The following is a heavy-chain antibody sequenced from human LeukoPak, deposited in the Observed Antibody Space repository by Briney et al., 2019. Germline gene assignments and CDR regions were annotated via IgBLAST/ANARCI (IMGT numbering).Heavy chain of an antibody. Sequence: SETLSLTCAVYGGSFSGYYWSWIRQPPGKGLEWIGEINHSGSTNYKPSLKSRVTISVDTSKNQFSLKLSSVTAADTAVYYCASRDGYNFVDDYWGQGTLVTVSS. J-gene: IGHJ4*02. D-gene: IGHD5-24*01. V-gene: IGHV4-34*01. CDR3: ASRDGYNFVDDY. CDR2: INHSGST. CDR1: GGSFSGYY.